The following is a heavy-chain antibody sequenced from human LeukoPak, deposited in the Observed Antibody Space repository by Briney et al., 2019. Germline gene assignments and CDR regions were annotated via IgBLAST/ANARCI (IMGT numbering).Heavy chain of an antibody. CDR1: GGSFSGYY. D-gene: IGHD3-22*01. Sequence: PSETLSLTCAVSGGSFSGYYWSWIRQPPGKGLEWIGEINHSGSTNYNPSLKSRVTISVDTSKNQFSLKLSSVTAADTAVYYCARGVLRYDSSGYHPHFDYWGQGTLVTVSS. J-gene: IGHJ4*02. CDR3: ARGVLRYDSSGYHPHFDY. V-gene: IGHV4-34*01. CDR2: INHSGST.